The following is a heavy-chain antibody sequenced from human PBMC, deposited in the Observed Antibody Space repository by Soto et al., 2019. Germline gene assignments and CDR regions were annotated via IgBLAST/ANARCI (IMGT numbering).Heavy chain of an antibody. J-gene: IGHJ4*02. V-gene: IGHV3-23*01. Sequence: GGSLRLSCAASGFTFSSYAMSWVRQAPGKGLEWVSGISGSGGGAYYADSVQGRFTISRDNSKNTLYLQMNSLRVEDTAVYYCAKDDGSSWYVGYWGQGTLVTVSS. D-gene: IGHD6-13*01. CDR3: AKDDGSSWYVGY. CDR2: ISGSGGGA. CDR1: GFTFSSYA.